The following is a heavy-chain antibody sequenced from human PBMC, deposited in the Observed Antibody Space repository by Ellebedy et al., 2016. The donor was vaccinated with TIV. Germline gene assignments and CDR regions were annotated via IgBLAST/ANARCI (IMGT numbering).Heavy chain of an antibody. D-gene: IGHD6-13*01. J-gene: IGHJ4*02. V-gene: IGHV5-51*01. CDR2: VYPGDSDN. CDR3: ARYRSIAAGEYDS. Sequence: KVSCKASGYSFTNYWIVWVRQMPGKGLEWMGIVYPGDSDNRYSPSFQGQVTISADKSISTAYLQWNSLKASDTAMYYCARYRSIAAGEYDSWGQGTLVTVSS. CDR1: GYSFTNYW.